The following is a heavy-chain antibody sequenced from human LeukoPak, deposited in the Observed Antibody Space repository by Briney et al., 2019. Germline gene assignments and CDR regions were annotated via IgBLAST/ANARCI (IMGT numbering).Heavy chain of an antibody. CDR3: ASHYYGSGDPQFDY. CDR2: IIPIFGTA. J-gene: IGHJ4*02. CDR1: GGTFSTYA. V-gene: IGHV1-69*05. D-gene: IGHD3-10*01. Sequence: SVKVSSKASGGTFSTYAISWVRQAPGQGLGWMGRIIPIFGTANYAQKFQGRATITTDESTSTAYMELSSLRSEDTAVYYCASHYYGSGDPQFDYWGQGTLVTVSS.